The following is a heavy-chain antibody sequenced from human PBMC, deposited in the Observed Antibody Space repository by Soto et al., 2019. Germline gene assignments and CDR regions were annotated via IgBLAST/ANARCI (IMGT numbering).Heavy chain of an antibody. D-gene: IGHD3-10*01. Sequence: EVQLLESGGGLEQPGGSLRLSCAASGFTFSSYAMSWVRQAPGKGLEWVSAIRGSGGSTYYADSVKGRFTIARDKSKNTLYLQMNSLRAEDTALYYCAKDWGVWFGEFQYWGQGTLVTVSS. CDR2: IRGSGGST. J-gene: IGHJ4*02. V-gene: IGHV3-23*01. CDR1: GFTFSSYA. CDR3: AKDWGVWFGEFQY.